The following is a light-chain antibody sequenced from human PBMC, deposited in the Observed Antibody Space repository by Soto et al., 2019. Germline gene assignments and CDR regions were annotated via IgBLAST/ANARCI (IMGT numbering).Light chain of an antibody. Sequence: SVLTQSPATLSLSPGERDSLSCRASQTVGKDLVWEQVRAGQAPRLLIFDASTRATGVPARFSGSGSGSVFTLTISSLDLEDLALYYCQQRSAWPFTFGGGT. CDR1: QTVGKD. V-gene: IGKV3-11*01. CDR2: DAS. J-gene: IGKJ4*01. CDR3: QQRSAWPFT.